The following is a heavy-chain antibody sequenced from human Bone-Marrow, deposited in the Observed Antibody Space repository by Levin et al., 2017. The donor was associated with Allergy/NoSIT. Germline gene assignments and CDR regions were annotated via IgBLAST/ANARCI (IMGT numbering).Heavy chain of an antibody. CDR2: IFYTGTT. J-gene: IGHJ4*02. CDR1: GAPITSADYY. V-gene: IGHV4-30-4*01. D-gene: IGHD3-16*01. Sequence: SETLSLTCSVSGAPITSADYYWTWVRQPPGKGLEWIGYIFYTGTTHYNPSLKSRVSISVDTSKSQFSLKLNSVTAADTAVYYCVRGAYFIDSDRRLDYWGQGTLVTVSS. CDR3: VRGAYFIDSDRRLDY.